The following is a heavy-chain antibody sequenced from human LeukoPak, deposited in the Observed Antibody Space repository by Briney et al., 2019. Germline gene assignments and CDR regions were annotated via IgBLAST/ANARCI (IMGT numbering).Heavy chain of an antibody. CDR2: IYSDDRT. J-gene: IGHJ3*02. CDR1: GFTASSNY. CDR3: AREVMAKRRAFDI. D-gene: IGHD2-8*01. V-gene: IGHV3-53*04. Sequence: PGGSLRLSCAVSGFTASSNYMSRVRQAPGKGLEWVSVIYSDDRTYYADSVKGRFTISRHTSKKTLYLQMNSLRAEDTAVYYCAREVMAKRRAFDIWGQGTVVTVSS.